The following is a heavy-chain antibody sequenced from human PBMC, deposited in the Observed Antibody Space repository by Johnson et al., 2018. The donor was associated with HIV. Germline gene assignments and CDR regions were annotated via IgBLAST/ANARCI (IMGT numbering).Heavy chain of an antibody. D-gene: IGHD1-26*01. CDR2: IKSKTDGGTT. CDR1: GFTFSNAW. V-gene: IGHV3-15*01. J-gene: IGHJ3*02. Sequence: VQLVESGGGLVQPGGSLRLSCAASGFTFSNAWMSWVRQAPGKGRAWVGRIKSKTDGGTTDYAAPVKCRFHHSRDDSKNTLYLQINSRKTEDTAVYYCTTDFPGWEPHPWAFDIWGQGTMVTVSS. CDR3: TTDFPGWEPHPWAFDI.